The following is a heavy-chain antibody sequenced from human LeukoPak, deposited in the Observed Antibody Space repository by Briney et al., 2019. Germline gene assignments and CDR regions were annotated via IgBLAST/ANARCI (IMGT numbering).Heavy chain of an antibody. D-gene: IGHD2/OR15-2a*01. Sequence: QPGGSLRLSCVASGFTVTSTYITWVRQAPGKGLEWVSIIHISGSTYYADSVRGRFTISRDNSKNTVYPQMTSLRADDTAVYYCARAVEYLPLDYWGEGTLVAVSS. J-gene: IGHJ4*02. CDR3: ARAVEYLPLDY. CDR1: GFTVTSTY. CDR2: IHISGST. V-gene: IGHV3-66*01.